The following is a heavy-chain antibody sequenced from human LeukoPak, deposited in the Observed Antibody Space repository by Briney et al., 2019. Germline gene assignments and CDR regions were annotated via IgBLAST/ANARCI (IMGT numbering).Heavy chain of an antibody. Sequence: GGSLRLSCAASGFTFSSYTMNWVRQAPGKGLEWVAVIWYDGSSKFYADSVKGRFTISRDNSKSTLYLQMNSLRAEDTAVYYCARGLLWFGEYMRFDPWGQGTLVTVSS. CDR3: ARGLLWFGEYMRFDP. V-gene: IGHV3-33*08. CDR1: GFTFSSYT. D-gene: IGHD3-10*01. J-gene: IGHJ5*02. CDR2: IWYDGSSK.